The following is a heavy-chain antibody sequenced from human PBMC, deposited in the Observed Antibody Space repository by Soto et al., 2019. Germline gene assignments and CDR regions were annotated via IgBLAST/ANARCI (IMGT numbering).Heavy chain of an antibody. CDR2: ISGSGGST. D-gene: IGHD6-19*01. CDR3: AKDSVEQWLIAVGMDV. V-gene: IGHV3-23*01. CDR1: GFTFSSYA. Sequence: PGWSLRLSCAASGFTFSSYAMSWVRQAPGKGLEWVSAISGSGGSTYYADSVKGRFTISRDNSKNTLYLQMNSLRAEDTAVYYCAKDSVEQWLIAVGMDVWGQGTTVTVSS. J-gene: IGHJ6*02.